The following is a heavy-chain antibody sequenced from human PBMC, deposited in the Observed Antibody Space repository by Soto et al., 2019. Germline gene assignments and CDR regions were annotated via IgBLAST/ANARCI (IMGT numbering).Heavy chain of an antibody. V-gene: IGHV1-45*02. D-gene: IGHD1-1*01. CDR3: ATKGPNEDDAFDI. CDR2: ITPFNGNT. CDR1: GYTFTYRY. Sequence: ASVKVSCKAYGYTFTYRYLHWVRRAPGQALEWMGWITPFNGNTNYAQKFQDRVTITRDRSMSTAYMELSSLRSEDTAMYYCATKGPNEDDAFDIWGQGTMVTVSS. J-gene: IGHJ3*02.